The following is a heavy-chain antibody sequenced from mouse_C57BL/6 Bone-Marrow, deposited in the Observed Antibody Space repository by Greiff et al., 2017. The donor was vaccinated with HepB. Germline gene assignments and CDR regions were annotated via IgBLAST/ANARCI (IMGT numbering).Heavy chain of an antibody. CDR3: AREGDTTVVAYYFDY. D-gene: IGHD1-1*01. CDR1: GYTFTSYG. J-gene: IGHJ2*01. V-gene: IGHV1-81*01. CDR2: IYPRSGNT. Sequence: VKLQESGAELARPGASVKLSCKASGYTFTSYGISWVKQSTGQGLEWIGEIYPRSGNTYYNEKFKGKATLTADKSSSTAYMELRSLTSEDSAVYFCAREGDTTVVAYYFDYWGQGTTLTVSS.